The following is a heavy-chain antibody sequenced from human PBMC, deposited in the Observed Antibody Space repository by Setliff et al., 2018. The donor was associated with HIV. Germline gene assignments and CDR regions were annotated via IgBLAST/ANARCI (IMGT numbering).Heavy chain of an antibody. D-gene: IGHD1-1*01. CDR1: GFIFSDFW. CDR3: VRGTGGLDS. CDR2: VINDGSDA. J-gene: IGHJ4*02. V-gene: IGHV3-74*01. Sequence: QPGGSLRLSCVASGFIFSDFWMHWVRQRPGQGPMWISHVINDGSDASYAESVKGRFTVSRDNARNMVFLQMNNLRAEDSGVYYCVRGTGGLDSWGQGTLVTVSS.